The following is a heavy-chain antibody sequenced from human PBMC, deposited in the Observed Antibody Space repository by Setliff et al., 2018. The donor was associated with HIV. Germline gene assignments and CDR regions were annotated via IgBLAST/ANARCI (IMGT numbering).Heavy chain of an antibody. CDR1: GGSVSSTNW. Sequence: SETLSLTCAVSGGSVSSTNWWNWVRQPPGKGLEWIGEIFHSGTTYYNPSLKSRVTMSVDKSKNQLSLKLWSVTAADTAVYYCARRGRTGNSYVLNWFDPWGQGTLVTVSS. CDR3: ARRGRTGNSYVLNWFDP. V-gene: IGHV4-4*02. D-gene: IGHD5-18*01. J-gene: IGHJ5*02. CDR2: IFHSGTT.